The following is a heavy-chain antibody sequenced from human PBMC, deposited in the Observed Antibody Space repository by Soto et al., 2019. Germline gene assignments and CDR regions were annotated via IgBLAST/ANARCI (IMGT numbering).Heavy chain of an antibody. D-gene: IGHD2-2*01. CDR3: ARHRSYCSSTSCYLDWFDP. Sequence: QLLESGPGLVKPSETLSLTCTVSGGSISSSSYYWGWIRQPPGKGLEGIGSIYYSGSTYYNPSLKSRVTISVGTSKNHFSLKLSSVTAADTAVYYCARHRSYCSSTSCYLDWFDPWGQGTLVTVSS. CDR2: IYYSGST. J-gene: IGHJ5*02. CDR1: GGSISSSSYY. V-gene: IGHV4-39*01.